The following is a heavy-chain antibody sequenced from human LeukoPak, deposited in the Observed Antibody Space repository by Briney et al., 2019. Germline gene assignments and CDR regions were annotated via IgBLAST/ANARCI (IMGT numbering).Heavy chain of an antibody. CDR1: GGSISSGSYY. Sequence: PSQTLSLTCTVSGGSISSGSYYWSWIRQPAGKGLEWIGRIYTSGSTNYNPSLKSRVTISVDTSKNQFSLKLSSVTAADTAVYYCARERGVRGYGDYYYYYYMDVWGKGTTVTISS. CDR3: ARERGVRGYGDYYYYYYMDV. CDR2: IYTSGST. V-gene: IGHV4-61*02. D-gene: IGHD4-17*01. J-gene: IGHJ6*03.